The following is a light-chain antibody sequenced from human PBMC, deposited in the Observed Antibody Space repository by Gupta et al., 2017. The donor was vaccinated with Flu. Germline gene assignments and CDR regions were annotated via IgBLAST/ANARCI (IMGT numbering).Light chain of an antibody. Sequence: ATLSLAPGGGTTLTSRASQSVSSNWFACYQQKPEETPSLLIYAASSTASGLPGRFSGSGSGTDFTLTISRLQPDDFAEYYCQRYHTSPWTFGQGTKLEIK. J-gene: IGKJ1*01. V-gene: IGKV3-20*01. CDR1: QSVSSNW. CDR3: QRYHTSPWT. CDR2: AAS.